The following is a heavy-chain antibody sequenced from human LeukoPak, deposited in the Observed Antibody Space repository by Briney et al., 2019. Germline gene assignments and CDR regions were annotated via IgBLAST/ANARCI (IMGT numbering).Heavy chain of an antibody. CDR2: ISYDGSNK. D-gene: IGHD3-22*01. CDR3: AKDRHYYDSSGYYLLYFDY. Sequence: GGSLRLSCAASGFTFSSYGMHWVRQAPGKGLEWVAVISYDGSNKYYADSVKGRFTISRDNSKNTLYLQMNSLRAEDTAVYYCAKDRHYYDSSGYYLLYFDYWGQGTLVTVSS. CDR1: GFTFSSYG. V-gene: IGHV3-30*18. J-gene: IGHJ4*02.